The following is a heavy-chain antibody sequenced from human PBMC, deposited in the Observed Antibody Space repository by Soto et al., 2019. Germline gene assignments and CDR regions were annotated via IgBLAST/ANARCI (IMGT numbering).Heavy chain of an antibody. Sequence: SETLSLTCAVSGVSISSGGYSWGWIRQPPGKGLEWIGYIYHSGSSYYNPSLKSQVTISVDRSKNQFSLKLSSGTAADTAVYDWDRAAGASIRGVKYYYGIDVWGQGTTVTVSS. V-gene: IGHV4-30-2*01. J-gene: IGHJ6*02. D-gene: IGHD2-8*01. CDR1: GVSISSGGYS. CDR3: DRAAGASIRGVKYYYGIDV. CDR2: IYHSGSS.